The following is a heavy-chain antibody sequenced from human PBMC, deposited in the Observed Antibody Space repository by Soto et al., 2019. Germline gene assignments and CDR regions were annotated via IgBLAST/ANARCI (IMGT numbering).Heavy chain of an antibody. CDR2: IWYDGSNK. D-gene: IGHD3-22*01. J-gene: IGHJ4*02. V-gene: IGHV3-33*01. Sequence: QVQLVESGGGVVQPGRSLRLSCAASGFTFSSYGMHWVRQAPGKGLEWVAVIWYDGSNKYYADSLKGRFTISRDNSKKTLYLQVNSLRADDTAVYFCARYDYDSSGYYYVDYWGQGTLVTVSS. CDR1: GFTFSSYG. CDR3: ARYDYDSSGYYYVDY.